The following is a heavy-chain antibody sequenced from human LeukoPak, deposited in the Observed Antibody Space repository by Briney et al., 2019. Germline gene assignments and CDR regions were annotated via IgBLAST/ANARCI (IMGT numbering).Heavy chain of an antibody. CDR2: IYSSGSA. CDR1: GGSIINHY. Sequence: SETLSLTCTVSGGSIINHYWSWVRQPAGKGLEWIGRIYSSGSANYSPSLKSRVSRSIDTSNNYFSLNLTSVTAADTALYFCARDVRYASGWSTPESWGQGTLVTVSS. D-gene: IGHD6-19*01. J-gene: IGHJ5*02. V-gene: IGHV4-4*07. CDR3: ARDVRYASGWSTPES.